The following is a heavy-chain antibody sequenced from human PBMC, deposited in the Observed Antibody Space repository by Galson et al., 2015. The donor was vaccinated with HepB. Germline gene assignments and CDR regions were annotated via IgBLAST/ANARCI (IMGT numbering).Heavy chain of an antibody. J-gene: IGHJ4*02. CDR3: ARDLLATKDYFDY. CDR1: GFTFSSYG. D-gene: IGHD5-12*01. Sequence: SLRLSCAASGFTFSSYGMHWVRQAPGKGLEWVAVISYHGGNIYYADSVKGRFTISRDNSKNTLYLQMSSLRVEDTALYYCARDLLATKDYFDYWGPGTLVTVSS. V-gene: IGHV3-30*03. CDR2: ISYHGGNI.